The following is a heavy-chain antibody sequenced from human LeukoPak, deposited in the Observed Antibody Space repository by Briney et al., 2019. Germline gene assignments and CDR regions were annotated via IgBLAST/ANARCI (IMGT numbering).Heavy chain of an antibody. CDR2: INHSGST. D-gene: IGHD6-13*01. J-gene: IGHJ4*02. Sequence: KPSETLSLTCSVSGGSTSSGGYYWSWIRQHPGKGLEWIGEINHSGSTNYNPSLKSRVTISVDTSKNQFSLKLSSVTAADTAVYYCVVMGSSWYPFDYWGQGTLVTVSS. V-gene: IGHV4-34*01. CDR3: VVMGSSWYPFDY. CDR1: GGSTSSGGYY.